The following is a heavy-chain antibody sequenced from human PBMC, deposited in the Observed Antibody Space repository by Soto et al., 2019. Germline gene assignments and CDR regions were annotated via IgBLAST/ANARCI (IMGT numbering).Heavy chain of an antibody. V-gene: IGHV2-26*01. J-gene: IGHJ5*02. CDR1: GLSITDSEMG. Sequence: QVTLKESGPVLVKPTETLTLRCTVSGLSITDSEMGVSWIRQPPGQPLEWLAHIDSSCEKSYRTFLKSRLAISKDTSESQIVLTMTNMDPADTATYYCARRHLAVAVSPWFDPWGQGIPVTVSS. D-gene: IGHD6-19*01. CDR3: ARRHLAVAVSPWFDP. CDR2: IDSSCEK.